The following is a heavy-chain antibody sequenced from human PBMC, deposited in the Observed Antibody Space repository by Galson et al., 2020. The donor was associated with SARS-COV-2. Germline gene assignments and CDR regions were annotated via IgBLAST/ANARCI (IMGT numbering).Heavy chain of an antibody. CDR3: AKDLGSRESGAFDI. V-gene: IGHV3-30*18. CDR2: ISYDGSNK. J-gene: IGHJ3*02. D-gene: IGHD2-2*01. Sequence: GGSLRLSCAASGFTFSSYGMHWVRQAPGKGLEWVAVISYDGSNKYYADSVKGRFTISRDNSKNTLYLQMNSLRAEDTAVYYCAKDLGSRESGAFDIWGQGTMVTVSS. CDR1: GFTFSSYG.